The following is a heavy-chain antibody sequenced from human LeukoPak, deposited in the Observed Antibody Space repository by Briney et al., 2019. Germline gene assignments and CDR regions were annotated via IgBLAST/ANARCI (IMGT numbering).Heavy chain of an antibody. CDR2: IYYSGST. D-gene: IGHD6-13*01. V-gene: IGHV4-31*03. Sequence: PSETLSLTCTVSGGSISSSSYYWGWIRQHPGKGLEWIGYIYYSGSTYYNPSLQSRVSISVDTSKNQFSLKLSSVTAADTAVYYCACTPSMAAAGTLMDWGQGTLVTVSS. CDR1: GGSISSSSYY. CDR3: ACTPSMAAAGTLMD. J-gene: IGHJ4*02.